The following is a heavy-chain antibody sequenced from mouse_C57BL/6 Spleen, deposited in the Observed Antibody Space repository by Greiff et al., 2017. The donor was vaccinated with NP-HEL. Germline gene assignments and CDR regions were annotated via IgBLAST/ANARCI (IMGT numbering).Heavy chain of an antibody. J-gene: IGHJ2*01. CDR3: ARQGY. CDR2: ISSGGSYT. V-gene: IGHV5-6*01. CDR1: GFTFSSYG. Sequence: EVQGVESGGDLVKPGGSLKLSCAASGFTFSSYGMSWVRQTPDQRLEWVATISSGGSYTYYPDSVKGRFTISRYNAKNTLYLQMRSLKAEDTAMYYCARQGYWGQGTTLTVSS.